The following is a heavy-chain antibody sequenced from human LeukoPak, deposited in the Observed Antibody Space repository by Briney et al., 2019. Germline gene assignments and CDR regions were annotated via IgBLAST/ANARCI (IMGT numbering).Heavy chain of an antibody. Sequence: SVKVSCKASGFTFTSSAVQWVRQARGQRLEWIGWVVVGSGNTNYAQKFQERVTITRDMSTSTAYMELSSLRSEDTAVYYCAAAAGVSHWFDPWGQGTLVTVSS. V-gene: IGHV1-58*01. CDR3: AAAAGVSHWFDP. CDR1: GFTFTSSA. J-gene: IGHJ5*02. CDR2: VVVGSGNT. D-gene: IGHD3-10*01.